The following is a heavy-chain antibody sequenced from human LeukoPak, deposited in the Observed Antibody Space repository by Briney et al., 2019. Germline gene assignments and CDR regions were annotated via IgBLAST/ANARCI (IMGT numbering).Heavy chain of an antibody. J-gene: IGHJ4*02. V-gene: IGHV1-8*01. CDR1: GYTFTSYD. CDR3: ARDRRGTGDSYGDY. D-gene: IGHD5-18*01. CDR2: MNPNSGNT. Sequence: GASVKVSCKASGYTFTSYDINWVRQATGQGLEWMGWMNPNSGNTGYAQKFQGRVTMTRNTSISTAYMELSSLRSEDTAVYYCARDRRGTGDSYGDYWGQGTLVTVSS.